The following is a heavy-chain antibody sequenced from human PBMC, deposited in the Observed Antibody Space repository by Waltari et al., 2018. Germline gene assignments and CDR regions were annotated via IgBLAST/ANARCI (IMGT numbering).Heavy chain of an antibody. CDR3: ARVGMVLGSPYYFDY. Sequence: QLQLQESGPGLVKPSETLSLTCTVPGGSLSSSSYYWGWIRQPPGKGLEWIGSIYYSGSTYYNPSLKSRVTISVDTSKNQFSLKLSSVTAADTAVYYCARVGMVLGSPYYFDYWGQGTLVTVSS. V-gene: IGHV4-39*07. CDR2: IYYSGST. CDR1: GGSLSSSSYY. J-gene: IGHJ4*02. D-gene: IGHD2-8*02.